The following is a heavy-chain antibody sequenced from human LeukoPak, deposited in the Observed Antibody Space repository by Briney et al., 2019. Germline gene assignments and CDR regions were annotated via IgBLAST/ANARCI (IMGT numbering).Heavy chain of an antibody. J-gene: IGHJ4*02. CDR3: VRGSDWAFDY. CDR2: IKQDGREK. D-gene: IGHD3-9*01. V-gene: IGHV3-7*04. CDR1: GFSFSNYW. Sequence: GGSLRLSCAASGFSFSNYWMSWVRQAPVRGLEWVANIKQDGREKYYVDSVKGRFTIARDNAKNSLFLQMNNLRAEDTAVYYCVRGSDWAFDYWGQGTLVTVSS.